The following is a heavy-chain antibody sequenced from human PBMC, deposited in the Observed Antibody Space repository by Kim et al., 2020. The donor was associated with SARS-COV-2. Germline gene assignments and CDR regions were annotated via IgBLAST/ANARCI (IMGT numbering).Heavy chain of an antibody. V-gene: IGHV1-8*01. CDR3: ARGELWEDAFDI. Sequence: GYAQKFQGRVTMTRNTSISTAYMELSSLRSEDTAVYYCARGELWEDAFDIWGQGTMVTVSS. D-gene: IGHD3-10*01. J-gene: IGHJ3*02.